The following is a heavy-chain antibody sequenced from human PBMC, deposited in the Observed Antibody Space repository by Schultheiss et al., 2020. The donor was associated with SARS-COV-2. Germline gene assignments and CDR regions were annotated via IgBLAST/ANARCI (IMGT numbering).Heavy chain of an antibody. CDR1: GGSFSGYY. D-gene: IGHD2-2*01. CDR2: INHSGST. V-gene: IGHV4-34*01. Sequence: SETLSLTCAVYGGSFSGYYWSWIRQPPGKGLEWIGEINHSGSTNYNPSLKSRVTISVDTSKNQFSLKLSSVTAADTAVYYCARDQGECSSTSCYFDYYYYYMDVWGKGTTVTVSS. J-gene: IGHJ6*03. CDR3: ARDQGECSSTSCYFDYYYYYMDV.